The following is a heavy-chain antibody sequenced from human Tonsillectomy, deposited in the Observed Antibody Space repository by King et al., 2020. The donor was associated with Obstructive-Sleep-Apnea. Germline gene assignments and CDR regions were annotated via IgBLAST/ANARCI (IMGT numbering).Heavy chain of an antibody. CDR1: GFTFSSYG. J-gene: IGHJ4*02. V-gene: IGHV3-30*02. D-gene: IGHD5-12*01. CDR2: IRYDGSNK. Sequence: VQLVESGGGVVQPGGSLRLSCAASGFTFSSYGMHWVRQAPGKGLEWVALIRYDGSNKYNADSVKGRFTISRDNSKNTLYLQMNSLRAEDTAVYYCAKERDIVATSFDYWGQGTLVTVSS. CDR3: AKERDIVATSFDY.